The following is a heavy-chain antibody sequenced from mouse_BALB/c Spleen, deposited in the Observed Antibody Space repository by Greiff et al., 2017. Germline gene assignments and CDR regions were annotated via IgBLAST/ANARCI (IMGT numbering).Heavy chain of an antibody. J-gene: IGHJ1*01. CDR3: TRRYGNYWYFDV. D-gene: IGHD2-1*01. V-gene: IGHV1S81*02. CDR1: GYTFTSYY. Sequence: QVQLQQPGAELVKPGASVKLSCKASGYTFTSYYMYWVKQRPGQGLEWIGGINPSNGGTNFNEKFKSKATLTVDKSSSTAYMQLSSLTSEDSAVYYWTRRYGNYWYFDVWGAGTTVTVSS. CDR2: INPSNGGT.